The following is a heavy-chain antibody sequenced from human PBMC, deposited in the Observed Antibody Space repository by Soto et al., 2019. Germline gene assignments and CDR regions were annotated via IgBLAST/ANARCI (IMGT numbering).Heavy chain of an antibody. CDR2: IYYSGST. J-gene: IGHJ5*02. D-gene: IGHD3-16*01. CDR3: ASGGDYNWFDP. V-gene: IGHV4-39*01. Sequence: QLQLQESGPGLVKPSETLSLICTVSGGSISRSGYYWGWIRQPPGKGLEWIGSIYYSGSTHYNPSLKSRVTLSVDTSKNQFSLKLSSVTAADTAVYYCASGGDYNWFDPWGQGTLVTVSS. CDR1: GGSISRSGYY.